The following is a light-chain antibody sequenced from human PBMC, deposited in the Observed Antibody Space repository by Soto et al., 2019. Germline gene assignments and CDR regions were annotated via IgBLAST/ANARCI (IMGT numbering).Light chain of an antibody. CDR1: QSVSSN. CDR3: QQYNNWPPWT. Sequence: EIVMTQAPATLSVSPEERATLSCRASQSVSSNLAWYQQKPGRAPRLLIYGASTRATGIPARFSDSGSGTEFTLTISSLQSEDFAVYYCQQYNNWPPWTFGQGTKVDIK. CDR2: GAS. V-gene: IGKV3-15*01. J-gene: IGKJ1*01.